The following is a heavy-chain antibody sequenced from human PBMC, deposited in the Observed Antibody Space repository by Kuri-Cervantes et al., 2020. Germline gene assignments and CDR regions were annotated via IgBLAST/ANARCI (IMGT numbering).Heavy chain of an antibody. CDR2: IKQDGSEK. CDR1: GFTFSSYW. Sequence: GGSLRLSCAASGFTFSSYWMSWVRQAPGKVLEWVANIKQDGSEKYYVDSVKGRFTISRDNAKNSLYPQMNSLRDEDTSVYYCARGYSQGGYWGQGTLVTVSS. CDR3: ARGYSQGGY. J-gene: IGHJ4*02. D-gene: IGHD1-1*01. V-gene: IGHV3-7*01.